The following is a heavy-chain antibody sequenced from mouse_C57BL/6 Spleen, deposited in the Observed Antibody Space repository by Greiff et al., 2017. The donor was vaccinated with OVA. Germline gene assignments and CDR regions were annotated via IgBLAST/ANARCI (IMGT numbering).Heavy chain of an antibody. CDR1: GFTFSDYG. CDR2: ISSGSSTI. CDR3: AREGGNYPYYFDY. V-gene: IGHV5-17*01. J-gene: IGHJ2*01. Sequence: EVKLVESGGGLVKPGGSLKLSCAASGFTFSDYGMHWVRQAPEQGLEWVGYISSGSSTIYYADTVKGRSTFSRDNAKNTLFLQMTSLRSEDTAMYYCAREGGNYPYYFDYWGQGTTLTVSS. D-gene: IGHD2-1*01.